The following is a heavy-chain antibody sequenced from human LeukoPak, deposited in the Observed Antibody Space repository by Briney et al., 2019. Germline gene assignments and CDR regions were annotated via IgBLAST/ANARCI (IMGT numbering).Heavy chain of an antibody. J-gene: IGHJ4*02. CDR1: GGSISSNY. V-gene: IGHV4-59*01. D-gene: IGHD1-26*01. Sequence: SETLSLTCTVSGGSISSNYWSWIRQPPGKGLEWIGYISYSGSTNYNPSLKSRVTISVDTSKNQFSLKLSSVTAADTAVYYCARGSGIVGATFDYWGQGTLVTVSS. CDR2: ISYSGST. CDR3: ARGSGIVGATFDY.